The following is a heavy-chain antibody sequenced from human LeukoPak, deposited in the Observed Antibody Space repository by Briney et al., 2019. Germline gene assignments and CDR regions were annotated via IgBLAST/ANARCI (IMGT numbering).Heavy chain of an antibody. CDR2: ISWNSGSI. V-gene: IGHV3-9*01. CDR1: GFTFDDYA. D-gene: IGHD2-15*01. CDR3: ARDKGGSARAFDI. Sequence: PGRSLRLSCAASGFTFDDYAMHWVRQAPGKGLEWVSGISWNSGSIGYADSVKGRFTISRDNAKNSLYLQMNSLRAEDTAVYYCARDKGGSARAFDIWGQGTMVTVSS. J-gene: IGHJ3*02.